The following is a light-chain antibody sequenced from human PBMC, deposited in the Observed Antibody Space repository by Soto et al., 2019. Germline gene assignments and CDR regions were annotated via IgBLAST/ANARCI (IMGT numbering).Light chain of an antibody. CDR3: QQYGSSPYT. CDR2: GAS. Sequence: EIVLTQSPGTLSLSPGERATLSCRASQSVSSSYLAWYRQKPGQAPRLLIYGASSRATGIPDRFSGSGSGTDFTLTISRLEPEDFAGYYCQQYGSSPYTFGQGTKLEIK. V-gene: IGKV3-20*01. CDR1: QSVSSSY. J-gene: IGKJ2*01.